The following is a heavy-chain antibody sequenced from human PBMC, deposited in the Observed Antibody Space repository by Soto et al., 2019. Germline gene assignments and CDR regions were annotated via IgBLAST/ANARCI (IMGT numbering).Heavy chain of an antibody. CDR2: ISSSGSTI. J-gene: IGHJ5*02. V-gene: IGHV3-11*01. Sequence: GGSLRLSCAASGFTFSDYYMSWIRQAPGKGLEWVSYISSSGSTIYYADSVKGRFTISRDNAKNSLYLQMNSLRAEDTAVYYCARDDSSVVPAQLDPWGQGTLVTVSS. D-gene: IGHD6-19*01. CDR1: GFTFSDYY. CDR3: ARDDSSVVPAQLDP.